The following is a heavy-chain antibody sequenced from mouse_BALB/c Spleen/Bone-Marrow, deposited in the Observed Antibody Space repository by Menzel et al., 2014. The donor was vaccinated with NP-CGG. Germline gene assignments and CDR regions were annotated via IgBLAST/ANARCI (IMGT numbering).Heavy chain of an antibody. J-gene: IGHJ2*01. CDR2: ISSGSSII. CDR1: GFTFSSFG. Sequence: DVHLVESGGGLVQPGGSRKLSCAASGFTFSSFGMHWVRQAPEKGLEWVAYISSGSSIIYYADTVKGRLTISRDDPKNTLFLQMTSLGSEDTAMYYCTRGGNWDDFDYWGQGTTLTVSS. D-gene: IGHD4-1*01. CDR3: TRGGNWDDFDY. V-gene: IGHV5-17*02.